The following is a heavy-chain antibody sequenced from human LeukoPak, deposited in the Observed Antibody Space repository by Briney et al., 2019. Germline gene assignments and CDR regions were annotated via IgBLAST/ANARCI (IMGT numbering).Heavy chain of an antibody. CDR2: IYYSGST. V-gene: IGHV4-59*08. CDR1: GGSISSYY. J-gene: IGHJ4*02. Sequence: SETLSLTCTVSGGSISSYYWSWIRQPPGKGLEWIGYIYYSGSTNYNPSLKSRVTISVDTSKNQFSLKLSSVTAADTAVYYCASPHEYSSSWYTLGYWGQGTLVTVFS. CDR3: ASPHEYSSSWYTLGY. D-gene: IGHD6-13*01.